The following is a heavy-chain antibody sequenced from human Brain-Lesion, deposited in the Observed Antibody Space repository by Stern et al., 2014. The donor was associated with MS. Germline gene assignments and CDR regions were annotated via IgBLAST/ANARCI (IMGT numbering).Heavy chain of an antibody. Sequence: QLQLQESGPGLVKPSETLSLTCTVAGGSVSSTSYAWAWIRQPPGKGLEWIGTIYFSGNTYYSPSLKSRLTIFLDPSKNHFSLQLRSVTAADTAVYYCAGEEDIRYCSGGSCTGNWFDPWGQGTLVTVSS. CDR1: GGSVSSTSYA. V-gene: IGHV4-39*02. CDR2: IYFSGNT. J-gene: IGHJ5*02. D-gene: IGHD2-15*01. CDR3: AGEEDIRYCSGGSCTGNWFDP.